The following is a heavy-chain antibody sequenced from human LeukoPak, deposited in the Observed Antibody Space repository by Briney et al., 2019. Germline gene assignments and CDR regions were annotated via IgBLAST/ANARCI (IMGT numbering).Heavy chain of an antibody. D-gene: IGHD2-21*01. CDR3: ARHRFASPLDS. CDR1: GVSSSSSY. J-gene: IGHJ4*02. Sequence: SETLSLTCTVSGVSSSSSYWSWIRQPPGKGLEWIGDIFYTGDSNHNPSFKSRVSISLDTSKDQISLKLSSVTAADTAVYYCARHRFASPLDSWGQGTLVTVSS. CDR2: IFYTGDS. V-gene: IGHV4-59*08.